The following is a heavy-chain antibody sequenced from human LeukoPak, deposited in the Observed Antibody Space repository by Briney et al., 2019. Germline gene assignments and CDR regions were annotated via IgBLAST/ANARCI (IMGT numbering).Heavy chain of an antibody. CDR1: GGSFSGYY. J-gene: IGHJ5*02. Sequence: SETLSLTCAVYGGSFSGYYWSWIRQPPGKGREGIGEINHSGSTNYNPSLKSRVTISVDTSKNQFSLKLSSVTAADTAVYYCARARLTGYNINWFDPWGQGTLVTVSS. V-gene: IGHV4-34*01. CDR2: INHSGST. CDR3: ARARLTGYNINWFDP. D-gene: IGHD3-9*01.